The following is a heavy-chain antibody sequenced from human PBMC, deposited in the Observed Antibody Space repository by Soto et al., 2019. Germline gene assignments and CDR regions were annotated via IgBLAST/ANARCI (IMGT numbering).Heavy chain of an antibody. D-gene: IGHD4-17*01. CDR2: IKQDGSQK. V-gene: IGHV3-7*01. CDR1: GFTLSSYW. Sequence: EVQLVESGGGLVQPGGSLRLSCAASGFTLSSYWMNWVRLAPGKGLEWVANIKQDGSQKNYVDSVKGRFTISRDNAKNSLYLQMSNLRAEDTAVYYCMTSVTTHDYWGQGTLVTVSS. CDR3: MTSVTTHDY. J-gene: IGHJ4*02.